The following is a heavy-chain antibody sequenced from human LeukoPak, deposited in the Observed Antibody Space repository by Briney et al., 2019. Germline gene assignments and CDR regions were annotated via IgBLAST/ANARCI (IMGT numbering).Heavy chain of an antibody. Sequence: PGGSLRLSCGGSGFTLSSYAMSWVRHAPGKGLEWVSAIRGSGTDTFYANSVKGRFTISRDNPKNTLYLQMNSPRAEDTAVYYCAKGGGSSCYSPSDYWGQGTLVTVSS. D-gene: IGHD2-15*01. CDR3: AKGGGSSCYSPSDY. CDR2: IRGSGTDT. J-gene: IGHJ4*02. V-gene: IGHV3-23*01. CDR1: GFTLSSYA.